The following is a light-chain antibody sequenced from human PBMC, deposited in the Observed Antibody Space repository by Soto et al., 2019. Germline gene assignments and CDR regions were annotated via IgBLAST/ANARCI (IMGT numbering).Light chain of an antibody. Sequence: DIQMTQSPSTLSGSVGDRVTITCRASQSISSWLAWYQQKPGKAPKLLIFDAASLQNGVPSRFSGGGSRTDFTLTITSLQPEDFATYYCQQYNTYPTFGQGTRLEIK. V-gene: IGKV1-5*01. CDR1: QSISSW. J-gene: IGKJ5*01. CDR3: QQYNTYPT. CDR2: DAA.